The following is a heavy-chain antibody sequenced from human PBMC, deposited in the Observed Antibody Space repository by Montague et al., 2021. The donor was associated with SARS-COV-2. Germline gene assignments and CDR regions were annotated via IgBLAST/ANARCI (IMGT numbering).Heavy chain of an antibody. D-gene: IGHD6-13*01. CDR2: FLYSGST. CDR1: GGSLSSSSYY. Sequence: SETLSLTCTVSGGSLSSSSYYWGWIRQPPGKGLERVGSFLYSGSTYYNPSLKSRVTISVDTSKNQFSLKLSSVTAADTAVYYCARPQQQLAFDYWGQGTLVTVSS. CDR3: ARPQQQLAFDY. J-gene: IGHJ4*02. V-gene: IGHV4-39*01.